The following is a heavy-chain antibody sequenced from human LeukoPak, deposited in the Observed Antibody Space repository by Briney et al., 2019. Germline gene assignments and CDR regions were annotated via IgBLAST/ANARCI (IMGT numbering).Heavy chain of an antibody. D-gene: IGHD1-26*01. CDR1: GGSFSSGSYY. J-gene: IGHJ4*02. CDR3: ATTQWELHGGFDY. CDR2: IYTSGRT. Sequence: SETLSLTCTVSGGSFSSGSYYWSLIRQPAGKGLEWIGRIYTSGRTNYNPSLKSRLTISVDTSKNQFSLKLSSVIAADTAVYYCATTQWELHGGFDYWGQGNLVTVSS. V-gene: IGHV4-61*02.